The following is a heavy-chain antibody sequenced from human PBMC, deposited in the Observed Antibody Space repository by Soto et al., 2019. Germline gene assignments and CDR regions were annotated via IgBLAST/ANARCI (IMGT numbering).Heavy chain of an antibody. V-gene: IGHV4-59*01. D-gene: IGHD3-22*01. CDR3: AKYDGPGYYCDY. CDR1: GGSISIYY. J-gene: IGHJ4*02. CDR2: INDNGNT. Sequence: SETLSLTCTVSGGSISIYYWSWIRHFPGKGLEWIGYINDNGNTNYNPSLRSRVTISRDTSKNQFSLKLSSVSAADTAIYYCAKYDGPGYYCDYWGQGTLVTVSS.